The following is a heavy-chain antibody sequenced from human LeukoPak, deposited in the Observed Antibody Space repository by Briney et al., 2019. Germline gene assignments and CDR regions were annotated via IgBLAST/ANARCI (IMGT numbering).Heavy chain of an antibody. Sequence: PGGSLRLSCAASAFTFSSYWMHWVRHGPGKGLVWVSRINSDGSSTNYADSVKGRFTISRDSAKNTLYLQMNSLRAEDTAVYYCIRGNSFDYWGQGTLVTVSS. V-gene: IGHV3-74*01. CDR3: IRGNSFDY. J-gene: IGHJ4*02. CDR1: AFTFSSYW. CDR2: INSDGSST.